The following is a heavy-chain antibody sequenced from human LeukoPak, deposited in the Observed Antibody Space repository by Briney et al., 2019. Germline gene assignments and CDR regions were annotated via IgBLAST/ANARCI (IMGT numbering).Heavy chain of an antibody. CDR1: GFTFDDYT. V-gene: IGHV3-43*01. D-gene: IGHD2-15*01. CDR2: ISWDGGST. CDR3: AKDAGDCSGGSCWVYRYFGY. Sequence: GGSLRLSCAASGFTFDDYTMHWVRHTPGKGLEWVSLISWDGGSTYYADSVKGRFTISRDNSKNSLYLQMNSLRTEDTALYYCAKDAGDCSGGSCWVYRYFGYWGQGTLVTVSS. J-gene: IGHJ4*02.